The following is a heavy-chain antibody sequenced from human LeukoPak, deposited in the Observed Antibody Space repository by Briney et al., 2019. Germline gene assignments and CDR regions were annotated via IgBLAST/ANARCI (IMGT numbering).Heavy chain of an antibody. V-gene: IGHV3-23*01. CDR1: GFTFSSYA. Sequence: GGSLRLSCAASGFTFSSYAMSWVRQAPGKGLEWVSTISGSDGRTYYTDSVKGRFTISRDNSKNTLYLQMNSLRAEDTAVYYCTRHEIAVTFDIWGQGTMVTVSS. D-gene: IGHD6-19*01. CDR3: TRHEIAVTFDI. CDR2: ISGSDGRT. J-gene: IGHJ3*02.